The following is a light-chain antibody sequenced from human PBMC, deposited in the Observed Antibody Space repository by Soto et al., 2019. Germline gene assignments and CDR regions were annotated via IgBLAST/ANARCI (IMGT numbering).Light chain of an antibody. CDR3: SSYAGSNNFDV. CDR1: SSDVGGYNY. CDR2: EVF. Sequence: HSVLTQPPSSSGSPGQSVTISCTRTSSDVGGYNYVSWYQQHPGKAPKLMIYEVFKRPSGVPDRFSGSKSGNTASLTVSGLQAEDEADYYCSSYAGSNNFDVFGTGTKVTVL. V-gene: IGLV2-8*01. J-gene: IGLJ1*01.